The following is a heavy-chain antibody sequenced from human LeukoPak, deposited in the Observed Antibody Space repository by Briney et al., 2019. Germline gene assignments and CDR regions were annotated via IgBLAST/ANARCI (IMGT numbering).Heavy chain of an antibody. J-gene: IGHJ3*02. CDR3: ARRLGAINDAFDI. V-gene: IGHV5-51*01. CDR1: GYSFTSYR. CDR2: IYPGDSDT. D-gene: IGHD3-10*01. Sequence: GESLKISCKGSGYSFTSYRIGWVRQMPGKGLEWMGTIYPGDSDTRYSPSFQGQVTISADKSISTAYLQWSSLKASDTAMYYCARRLGAINDAFDIWGQGTMVTVSS.